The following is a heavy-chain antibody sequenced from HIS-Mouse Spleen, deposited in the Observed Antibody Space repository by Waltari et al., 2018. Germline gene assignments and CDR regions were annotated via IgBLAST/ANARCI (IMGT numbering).Heavy chain of an antibody. D-gene: IGHD3-3*01. Sequence: QVQLQESGPGLVKPSQTLSLPCTVSGGSISRGVDSWSWIRQHPGTGLEWIGYIYYSGSTYYNPSLKSRVTISVDTSKNQFSLKLSSVTAADTAVYYCARSPYYDFWSGYSDNWFDPWGQGTLVTVSS. J-gene: IGHJ5*02. CDR1: GGSISRGVDS. CDR3: ARSPYYDFWSGYSDNWFDP. CDR2: IYYSGST. V-gene: IGHV4-31*03.